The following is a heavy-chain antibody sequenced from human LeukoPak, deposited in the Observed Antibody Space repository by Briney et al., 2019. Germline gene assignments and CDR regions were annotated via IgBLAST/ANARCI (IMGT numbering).Heavy chain of an antibody. V-gene: IGHV4-38-2*02. J-gene: IGHJ4*02. CDR2: IYHSGST. Sequence: PSETLSLICTVSGYSISSGYYWGWIRQPPGKGLEWIGSIYHSGSTYYNPSLNSRVTISEDTSKNQIYLNLRSVTAADTAVYYCARRYYYNLGSFPFDFWGQGTLVTVSS. D-gene: IGHD3-10*01. CDR1: GYSISSGYY. CDR3: ARRYYYNLGSFPFDF.